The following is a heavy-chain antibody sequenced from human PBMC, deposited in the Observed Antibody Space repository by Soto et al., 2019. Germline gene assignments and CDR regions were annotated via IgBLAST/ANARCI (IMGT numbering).Heavy chain of an antibody. CDR3: AILPTVTTTSDY. V-gene: IGHV3-30*03. J-gene: IGHJ4*02. Sequence: QMQLVESGGGVVQPGRSLRLSCAASGFSFTSFGIHWVRQAPGKGLEWVALISYDGNSKFYSDSVKGRFAVSRDNSNKTVYLQMNSLRTEDTAVYYCAILPTVTTTSDYWGQGTLVTVSS. CDR1: GFSFTSFG. D-gene: IGHD4-17*01. CDR2: ISYDGNSK.